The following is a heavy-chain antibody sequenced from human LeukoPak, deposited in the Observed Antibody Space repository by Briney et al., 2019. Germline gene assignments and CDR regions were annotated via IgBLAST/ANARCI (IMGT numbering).Heavy chain of an antibody. CDR2: INHSGST. J-gene: IGHJ1*01. D-gene: IGHD2-21*01. V-gene: IGHV4-34*01. CDR1: GGSFSGYY. Sequence: PSETLSLTCAVYGGSFSGYYWSWIRQPPGKGLEWIGEINHSGSTNYNPSLKSRVTISVDTSKNQFSLKLSSVAAEDTAVYYCARDSGFSGTQRGEHWGQGTLVTVSS. CDR3: ARDSGFSGTQRGEH.